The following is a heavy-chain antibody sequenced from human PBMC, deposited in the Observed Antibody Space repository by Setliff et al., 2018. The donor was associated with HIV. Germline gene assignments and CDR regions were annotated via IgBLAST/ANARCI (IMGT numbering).Heavy chain of an antibody. CDR3: ASATVGGASPFDS. V-gene: IGHV4-31*03. CDR2: VYYTGES. CDR1: GGSISRGGRY. D-gene: IGHD4-4*01. J-gene: IGHJ4*02. Sequence: SETLSLTCSVYGGSISRGGRYWGWIRQHPGRGLGWLGYVYYTGESFYKPSLGGRVTILQDKSKNQFSLELRPVTAADTAVYYCASATVGGASPFDSWGPGTLVTVSS.